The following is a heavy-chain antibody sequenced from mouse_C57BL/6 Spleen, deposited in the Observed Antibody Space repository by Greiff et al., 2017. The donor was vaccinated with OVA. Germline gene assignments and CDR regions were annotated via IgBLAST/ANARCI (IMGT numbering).Heavy chain of an antibody. CDR3: ARGTGHFDY. CDR2: IYPRSGNT. J-gene: IGHJ2*01. Sequence: QVQLQQSGAELARPGASVKLSCKASGYTFTSYGISWVKQRTGQGLEWIGEIYPRSGNTYSNEKFNGKATLTADKSSSTANMELRSLTSEDSAVYFCARGTGHFDYWGQGTTLTVSS. V-gene: IGHV1-81*01. CDR1: GYTFTSYG. D-gene: IGHD3-3*01.